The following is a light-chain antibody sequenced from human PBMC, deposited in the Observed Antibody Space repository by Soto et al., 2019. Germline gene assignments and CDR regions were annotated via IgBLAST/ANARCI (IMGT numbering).Light chain of an antibody. CDR3: QQYNSYSYT. Sequence: DIQMTQSPSTLSASVGDRVTIACRASQSISSYLAWYQQKPGKAPNLLIYKASNLASGVPSRFTGGGSGTDFTLTINSLQPDDSATDCCQQYNSYSYTFGQGTKLEIK. J-gene: IGKJ2*01. CDR2: KAS. CDR1: QSISSY. V-gene: IGKV1-5*03.